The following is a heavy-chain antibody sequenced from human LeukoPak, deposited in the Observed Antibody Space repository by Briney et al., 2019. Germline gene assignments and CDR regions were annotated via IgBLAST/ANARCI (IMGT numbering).Heavy chain of an antibody. CDR3: ASLGGGCIHFDN. V-gene: IGHV4-39*01. D-gene: IGHD3-16*01. CDR2: IYDVGST. CDR1: GGSIPNSNYY. J-gene: IGHJ4*02. Sequence: SETLSLTCTVSGGSIPNSNYYWGWIRQPPGMGLEWIGSIYDVGSTYYNPSLKSRVTISIDTSKSQFSLRLYSVTAADTALYFCASLGGGCIHFDNWGQGALVTVSS.